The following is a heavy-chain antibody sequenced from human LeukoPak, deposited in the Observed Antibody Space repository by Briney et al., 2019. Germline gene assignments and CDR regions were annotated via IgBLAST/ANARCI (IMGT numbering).Heavy chain of an antibody. V-gene: IGHV4-34*01. CDR2: INHSGST. CDR3: ARALAAAVPRVDY. J-gene: IGHJ4*02. Sequence: SETLSLTCAVYGGSFSGYYWSWIRQPPGKGLEWIGEINHSGSTNYNPSLKSRVTISVDTSKKQFSLKLTSVTAADTAVYYCARALAAAVPRVDYWGLGTLVTVSS. D-gene: IGHD6-13*01. CDR1: GGSFSGYY.